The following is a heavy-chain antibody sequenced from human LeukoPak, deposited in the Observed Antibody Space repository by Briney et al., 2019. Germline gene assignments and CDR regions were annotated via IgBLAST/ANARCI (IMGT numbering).Heavy chain of an antibody. Sequence: GGSLRLSCVASGFTFSSCGMHWVRQAPGKGLEWVAFIRNDGSDTYYADSVKGRFTISRDNAKNSLYLQMNSLRAEDTAVYYCARENDDGWFDPWGQGTLVTVSS. D-gene: IGHD1-1*01. CDR1: GFTFSSCG. V-gene: IGHV3-30*02. CDR3: ARENDDGWFDP. J-gene: IGHJ5*02. CDR2: IRNDGSDT.